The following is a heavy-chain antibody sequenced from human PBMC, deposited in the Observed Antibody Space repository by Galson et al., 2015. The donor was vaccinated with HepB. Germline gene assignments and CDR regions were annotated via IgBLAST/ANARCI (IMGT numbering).Heavy chain of an antibody. D-gene: IGHD2-2*01. CDR3: ARSHCAGSTSCYVEWFDP. Sequence: QSGAEVKKPGESLKISCKGSGYSFTNYWIGWVRQMPGKGLEWMGIIYPGDSDTRYSPSFQGQVTISADKSISTAYLQWSSLKASDTAMYYCARSHCAGSTSCYVEWFDPWGQGTLVTVSS. CDR1: GYSFTNYW. J-gene: IGHJ5*02. V-gene: IGHV5-51*01. CDR2: IYPGDSDT.